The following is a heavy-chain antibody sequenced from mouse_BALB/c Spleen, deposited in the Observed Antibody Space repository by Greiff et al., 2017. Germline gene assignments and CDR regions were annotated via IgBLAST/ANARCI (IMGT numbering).Heavy chain of an antibody. CDR3: AREGIYYDYGWFAY. J-gene: IGHJ3*01. Sequence: VQLQQSGAELVRPGTSVKISCKASGYTFTNYWLGWVKQRPGHGLEWIGDIYPGGGYTNYNEKFKGKATLTADTSSSTAYMQLSSLTSEDSAVYFCAREGIYYDYGWFAYWGQGTLVTVSA. CDR2: IYPGGGYT. D-gene: IGHD2-4*01. V-gene: IGHV1-63*02. CDR1: GYTFTNYW.